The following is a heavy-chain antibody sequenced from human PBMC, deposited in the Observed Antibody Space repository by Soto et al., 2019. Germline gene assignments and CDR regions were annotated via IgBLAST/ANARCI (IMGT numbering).Heavy chain of an antibody. Sequence: PSDTLSLTCNVSDDSLSTYYWSWIRQPAGKGLEWIGRIYASGSTNYNPSLKGRVSMSVDTSKKQFSLKMISVTAADTAMYSCARSAIPRGGWFRPWGKGVLVTVS. CDR1: DDSLSTYY. D-gene: IGHD2-15*01. CDR3: ARSAIPRGGWFRP. J-gene: IGHJ5*02. V-gene: IGHV4-4*07. CDR2: IYASGST.